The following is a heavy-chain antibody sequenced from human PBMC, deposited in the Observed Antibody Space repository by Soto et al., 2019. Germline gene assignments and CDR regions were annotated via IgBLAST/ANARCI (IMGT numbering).Heavy chain of an antibody. D-gene: IGHD2-15*01. CDR3: ARDLGYCSGFICYYFDY. V-gene: IGHV3-30-3*01. Sequence: QVQLVESGGAVVQPGRSLRLSCAASGFTFSTYAMHWVRQAPGKGLEWVAVISFDGSNKYYAESVKGRFTISRDNSRNTLYLQVNSLSAEDTAVYYCARDLGYCSGFICYYFDYWGQGTLVSVSS. CDR1: GFTFSTYA. J-gene: IGHJ4*02. CDR2: ISFDGSNK.